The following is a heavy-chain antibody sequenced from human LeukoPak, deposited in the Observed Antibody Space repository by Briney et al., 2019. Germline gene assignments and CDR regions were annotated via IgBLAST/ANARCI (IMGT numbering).Heavy chain of an antibody. V-gene: IGHV4-34*01. Sequence: SETLSLTCAVYGGSFSGYYWSWIRQPPGKGLEWIGEINHSGSTNYNPSLKSRVTISVDTSKNQFPLKLSSVTAADTAVYYCARRRIAARPGWFDPWGQGTLVTVSS. CDR3: ARRRIAARPGWFDP. J-gene: IGHJ5*02. CDR1: GGSFSGYY. CDR2: INHSGST. D-gene: IGHD6-6*01.